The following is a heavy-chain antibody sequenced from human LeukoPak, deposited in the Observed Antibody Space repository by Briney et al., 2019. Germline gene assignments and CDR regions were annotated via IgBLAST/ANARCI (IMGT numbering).Heavy chain of an antibody. J-gene: IGHJ3*02. CDR3: ARAQLVRNAFDI. D-gene: IGHD6-6*01. CDR2: INPSGGST. Sequence: GASVKVSCKATGYTFTSYYMHWVRQAPGQGLEWMGIINPSGGSTSYAQKFQGRVTMTRDTSTSTVYMELSSLRSEDTAVYYCARAQLVRNAFDIWGQGTMVTVSS. V-gene: IGHV1-46*01. CDR1: GYTFTSYY.